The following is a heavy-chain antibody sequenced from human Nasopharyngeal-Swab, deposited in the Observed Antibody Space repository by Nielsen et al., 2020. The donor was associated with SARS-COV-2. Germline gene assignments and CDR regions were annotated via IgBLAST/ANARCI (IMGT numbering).Heavy chain of an antibody. V-gene: IGHV3-9*01. D-gene: IGHD6-19*01. J-gene: IGHJ4*02. CDR3: AKGDRTLAGPEDY. CDR1: GFTFDDYA. CDR2: ISWNSGSI. Sequence: SLRLSCAASGFTFDDYAMHWVRQAPGKGLEWVSGISWNSGSIGYADSVKGRFTISRDNAKNSLYLQMNSLRAEDTALYYCAKGDRTLAGPEDYWGQGTLVTVSS.